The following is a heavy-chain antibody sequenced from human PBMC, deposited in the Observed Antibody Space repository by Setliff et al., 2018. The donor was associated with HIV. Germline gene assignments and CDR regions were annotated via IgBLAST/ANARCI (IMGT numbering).Heavy chain of an antibody. Sequence: PGGSLRLSCAASGFTFSTYAMNWVRQTSGKGLEWVAYVSRDSNNIYYADSVKGRFTISRDNARNSLYLQMSSLTAEDTGLYYCAKDFQWSTVNTPLNYQYGMDVWGQGTTVTVSS. CDR3: AKDFQWSTVNTPLNYQYGMDV. D-gene: IGHD4-17*01. J-gene: IGHJ6*02. CDR2: VSRDSNNI. V-gene: IGHV3-48*01. CDR1: GFTFSTYA.